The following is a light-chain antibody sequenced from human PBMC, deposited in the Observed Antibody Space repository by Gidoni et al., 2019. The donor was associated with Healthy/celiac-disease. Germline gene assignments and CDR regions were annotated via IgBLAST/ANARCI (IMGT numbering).Light chain of an antibody. V-gene: IGLV2-14*01. J-gene: IGLJ1*01. CDR3: SSYTSSSTEV. Sequence: QSALTQPASVSGSPGQSITISCTGTSSDVGSYNYVSCYQQHPGKAPKLMIYDVSNRPSGVSNRFSGSKSGNTASLTISGLQAEDEADYYCSSYTSSSTEVFGTGTKVTVL. CDR2: DVS. CDR1: SSDVGSYNY.